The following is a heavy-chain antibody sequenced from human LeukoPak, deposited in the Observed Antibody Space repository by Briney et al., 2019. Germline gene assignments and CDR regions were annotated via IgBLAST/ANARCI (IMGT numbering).Heavy chain of an antibody. Sequence: GGSLRLSCAASGFTFSSYAKSWVRQAPGKGLEWVSAISGSGGSTYYADSVKGRFTISRDNSKNTLYLQMNSLRAEDTAVYYCAKEFYDTYDSTSFDYWGQGTLVTVSS. V-gene: IGHV3-23*01. D-gene: IGHD3-22*01. J-gene: IGHJ4*02. CDR1: GFTFSSYA. CDR3: AKEFYDTYDSTSFDY. CDR2: ISGSGGST.